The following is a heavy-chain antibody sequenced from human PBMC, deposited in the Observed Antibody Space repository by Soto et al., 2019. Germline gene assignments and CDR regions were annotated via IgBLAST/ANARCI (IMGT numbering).Heavy chain of an antibody. J-gene: IGHJ4*02. CDR1: GYSISSGYY. CDR3: ARSSNYVGGVVDY. D-gene: IGHD4-4*01. V-gene: IGHV4-38-2*01. CDR2: IYHSGST. Sequence: SETLSLTCAFSGYSISSGYYWGWIRQPPGKGLEWIGSIYHSGSTYYNPSLKSRVTISVDTSKNQFSLKLSSVTAADTAVYYWARSSNYVGGVVDYWGQGTLVTVS.